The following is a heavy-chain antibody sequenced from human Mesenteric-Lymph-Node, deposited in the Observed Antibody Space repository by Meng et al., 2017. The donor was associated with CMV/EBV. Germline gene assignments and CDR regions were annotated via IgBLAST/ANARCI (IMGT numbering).Heavy chain of an antibody. CDR1: GFTFSSYE. V-gene: IGHV3-48*03. CDR2: ISSSGSTI. D-gene: IGHD6-13*01. CDR3: ARDKWIAAAGDDYYYYYYGMDV. J-gene: IGHJ6*02. Sequence: GESLKISCAASGFTFSSYEMNWVRQAPGKGLEWVSYISSSGSTIYYADSVKGRFTISRDNAKNSLYLQMNSLRAEDTAVYYCARDKWIAAAGDDYYYYYYGMDVWGQGTTVTVSS.